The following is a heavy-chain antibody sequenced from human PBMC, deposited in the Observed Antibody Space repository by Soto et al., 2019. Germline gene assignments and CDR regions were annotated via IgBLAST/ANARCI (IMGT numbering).Heavy chain of an antibody. J-gene: IGHJ3*02. Sequence: KPSETLSLTCAVYGGSFSGYYWSWIRQPPGKGLEWIGEINHSGSTNYNPSLKSRVTISVDTSKNQFSLKLSSVTAADTAVYYCARGDSRLFRSITIFGVARAFDIWGQGTMVTVSS. CDR2: INHSGST. V-gene: IGHV4-34*01. D-gene: IGHD3-3*01. CDR1: GGSFSGYY. CDR3: ARGDSRLFRSITIFGVARAFDI.